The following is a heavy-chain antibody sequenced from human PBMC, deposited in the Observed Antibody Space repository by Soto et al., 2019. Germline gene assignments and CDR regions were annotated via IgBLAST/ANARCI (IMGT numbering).Heavy chain of an antibody. Sequence: GGSLRLSCAASGFTVTAHYVAWVRQAPGRGLEWVSLIYSGGGKYYADSVMARSTISRDTTQYTFYLQMNSVRSEDSSVYYCAGSDPAYADGLNVWGQGTTVTVSS. D-gene: IGHD3-10*01. CDR3: AGSDPAYADGLNV. J-gene: IGHJ6*02. CDR2: IYSGGGK. CDR1: GFTVTAHY. V-gene: IGHV3-53*01.